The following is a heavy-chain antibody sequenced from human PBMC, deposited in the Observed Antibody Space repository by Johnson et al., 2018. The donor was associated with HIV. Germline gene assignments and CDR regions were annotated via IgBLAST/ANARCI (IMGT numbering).Heavy chain of an antibody. CDR3: AKHSSGYRDAFDI. V-gene: IGHV3-66*04. J-gene: IGHJ3*02. CDR1: GFTVSSNY. CDR2: IYSGGRT. Sequence: VQLVESGGGLVQPGRSLRLSCAASGFTVSSNYMNWVRQAPGKGLEWVSIIYSGGRTYYTDSVKGRFTISRDTAKNTLYLQMNSLRVEDTAVYYCAKHSSGYRDAFDIWGQGTMVTVSS. D-gene: IGHD3-22*01.